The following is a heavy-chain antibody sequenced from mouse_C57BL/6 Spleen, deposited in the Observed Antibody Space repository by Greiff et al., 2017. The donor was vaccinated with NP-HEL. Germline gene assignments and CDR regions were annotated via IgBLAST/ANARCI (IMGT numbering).Heavy chain of an antibody. J-gene: IGHJ4*01. CDR3: ASTVVAGAMDY. Sequence: VQLQQSGAELVKPGASVKISCKASGYTFTDYYINWVKQRPGQGLEWIGKIGPGSGSTYYNEKFKGKATLTADKSSSTAYMQLSSLTSEDAADYFCASTVVAGAMDYWGQGTSVTVSS. V-gene: IGHV1-77*01. D-gene: IGHD1-1*01. CDR1: GYTFTDYY. CDR2: IGPGSGST.